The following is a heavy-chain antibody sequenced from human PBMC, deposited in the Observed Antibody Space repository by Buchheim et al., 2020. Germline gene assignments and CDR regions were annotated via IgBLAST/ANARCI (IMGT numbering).Heavy chain of an antibody. V-gene: IGHV3-74*01. Sequence: EVQLVESGGGLVQPGGSLRLSCAASGFTFSSYWMHWVRQAPGKGLVWVSRINSDGSSTSYADYVKGRFTISRDKAKNTMYLQMNSLRAEDTAVYYCARDRRHVYYDFWSAPYLGYWGQGTL. CDR3: ARDRRHVYYDFWSAPYLGY. D-gene: IGHD3-3*01. CDR1: GFTFSSYW. CDR2: INSDGSST. J-gene: IGHJ4*02.